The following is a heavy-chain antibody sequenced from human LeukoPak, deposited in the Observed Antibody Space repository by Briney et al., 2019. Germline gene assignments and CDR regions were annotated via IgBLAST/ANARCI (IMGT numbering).Heavy chain of an antibody. D-gene: IGHD3-16*01. CDR3: ATTQDYTRGGYDY. CDR1: GGSFSGYY. J-gene: IGHJ4*02. Sequence: SETLSLTCAVYGGSFSGYYWSWIRQPPGKGLEWIGEINHSGSTNYNPSLTSRVTISLDTSKNQFSLKLSSVTAADTAFYCCATTQDYTRGGYDYWGLGTLVTVSS. CDR2: INHSGST. V-gene: IGHV4-34*01.